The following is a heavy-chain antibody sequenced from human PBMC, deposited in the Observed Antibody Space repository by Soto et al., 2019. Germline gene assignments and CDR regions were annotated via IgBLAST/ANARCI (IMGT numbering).Heavy chain of an antibody. V-gene: IGHV3-66*01. D-gene: IGHD4-17*01. Sequence: EVQLVESGGGLVQPGGSLRLSCAASGFTVSSNYMSWVRQAPGKGLEWVSVIYSGGSTYYADSVKGRFTISRDNSKNTLYLQMNSLRAEDTAVYYCARDRYSENLTVTTQKYYYHMDVWGKGTTVTVSS. CDR1: GFTVSSNY. CDR2: IYSGGST. CDR3: ARDRYSENLTVTTQKYYYHMDV. J-gene: IGHJ6*03.